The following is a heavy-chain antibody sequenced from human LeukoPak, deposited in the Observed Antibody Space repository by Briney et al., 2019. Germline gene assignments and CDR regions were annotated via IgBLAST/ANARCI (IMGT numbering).Heavy chain of an antibody. CDR2: IYYSGST. Sequence: SETLSLTCSVSGGSISSSSYYWAWIRQPPGKGLEWIGSIYYSGSTYYNPSLKSRVTISVDTSKNQFSLKLNSVTAADTAVYYCARPLTYYYYMDVWGKGTTVTVSS. V-gene: IGHV4-39*01. J-gene: IGHJ6*03. CDR3: ARPLTYYYYMDV. CDR1: GGSISSSSYY. D-gene: IGHD4/OR15-4a*01.